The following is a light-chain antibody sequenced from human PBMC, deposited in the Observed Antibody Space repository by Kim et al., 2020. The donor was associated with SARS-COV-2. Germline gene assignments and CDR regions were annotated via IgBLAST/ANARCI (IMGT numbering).Light chain of an antibody. CDR3: NSRDSSGNHLL. CDR2: GEN. J-gene: IGLJ3*02. Sequence: SSELTQDPAVSVALGQTVRITCQGDSLRSYYASWYQQKPGQAPVLVMYGENNRPSGIPDRFSGSSSGNTASLTITGAQAEDEADYYCNSRDSSGNHLLFG. V-gene: IGLV3-19*01. CDR1: SLRSYY.